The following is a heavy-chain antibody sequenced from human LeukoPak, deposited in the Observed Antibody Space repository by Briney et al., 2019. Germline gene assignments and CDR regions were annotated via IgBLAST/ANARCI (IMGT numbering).Heavy chain of an antibody. CDR2: INHSGST. Sequence: SETLSLTCTVSDDSISSYYWSWIRQPPGKGLEWIGEINHSGSTNYNPSLKSRVTTSVDTSKNHFSLKLSSVTAADTAVYYCAGPGAGDLDYWGQGTLVTVSS. D-gene: IGHD3-10*01. V-gene: IGHV4-34*01. CDR1: DDSISSYY. CDR3: AGPGAGDLDY. J-gene: IGHJ4*02.